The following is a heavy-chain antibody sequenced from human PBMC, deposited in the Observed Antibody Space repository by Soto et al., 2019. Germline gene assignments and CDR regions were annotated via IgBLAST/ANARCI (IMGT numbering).Heavy chain of an antibody. J-gene: IGHJ3*02. CDR3: ARENWILRDTFDI. V-gene: IGHV6-1*01. CDR2: TWYRSKWYN. CDR1: GDSVSSNNAA. Sequence: SETLSLTRAISGDSVSSNNAAWNWIRQSPSRGLEWLGRTWYRSKWYNDYALSVKSRITINPDTSKNKFSLQLNSVTPEDTALYYCARENWILRDTFDIWGQGTMVTVPS. D-gene: IGHD2-2*03.